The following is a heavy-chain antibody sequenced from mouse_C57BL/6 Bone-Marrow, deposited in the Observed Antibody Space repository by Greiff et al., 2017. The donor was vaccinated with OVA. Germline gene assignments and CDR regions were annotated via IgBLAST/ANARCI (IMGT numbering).Heavy chain of an antibody. CDR2: ISGGGGNT. D-gene: IGHD1-1*01. J-gene: IGHJ3*01. CDR3: ARQYYYGSSPWFAY. CDR1: GFTFSSYT. V-gene: IGHV5-9*01. Sequence: EVKLMESGGGLVKPGGSLKLSCAASGFTFSSYTMSWVRQTPEKRLEWVATISGGGGNTYYPDSVKGRFTISRDNAKNTLYLQMSSLRSEDTALYYCARQYYYGSSPWFAYWGQGTLVTVSA.